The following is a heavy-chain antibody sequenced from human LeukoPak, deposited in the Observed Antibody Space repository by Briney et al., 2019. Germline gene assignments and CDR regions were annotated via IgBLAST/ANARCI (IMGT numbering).Heavy chain of an antibody. Sequence: GGSLRLSRAASGFTFSSYGIHWVRQAPGKGLEWVAVIWYDGSNKYYADSVKGRFTISRDNSKNTLYLQMNSLRAEDTAVYYCARGGLLIDYWGQGTMVTASS. CDR2: IWYDGSNK. J-gene: IGHJ4*02. D-gene: IGHD3/OR15-3a*01. CDR3: ARGGLLIDY. V-gene: IGHV3-33*01. CDR1: GFTFSSYG.